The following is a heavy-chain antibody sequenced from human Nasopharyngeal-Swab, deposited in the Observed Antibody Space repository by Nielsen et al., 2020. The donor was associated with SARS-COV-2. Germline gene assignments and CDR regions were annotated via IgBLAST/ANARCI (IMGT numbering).Heavy chain of an antibody. D-gene: IGHD3-3*01. CDR2: IYYSGST. CDR3: ARDGPESYYDFWSGYLGYYYYYMDV. CDR1: GGSISSSSYY. J-gene: IGHJ6*03. Sequence: SETLSLTCTVSGGSISSSSYYWGWIRQPPGKGLEWIGSIYYSGSTYYNPSLKSRVTISVDTSKNQLSLKLSSVTAADTAVYYCARDGPESYYDFWSGYLGYYYYYMDVWGKGTTVTVSS. V-gene: IGHV4-39*07.